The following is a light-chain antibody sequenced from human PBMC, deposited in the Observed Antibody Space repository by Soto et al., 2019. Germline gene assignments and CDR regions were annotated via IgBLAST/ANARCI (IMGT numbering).Light chain of an antibody. V-gene: IGKV1-5*03. CDR1: QSISSW. CDR3: QQYNSYCT. J-gene: IGKJ1*01. Sequence: DIQMTQSPSTLSAFVGDRVTITCRASQSISSWLAWYQQKPGKAPKLLIYKASSLESGVPSRFSGSGSGTEFTLTISSLQPDDFATYYCQQYNSYCTFGQGTKVDIK. CDR2: KAS.